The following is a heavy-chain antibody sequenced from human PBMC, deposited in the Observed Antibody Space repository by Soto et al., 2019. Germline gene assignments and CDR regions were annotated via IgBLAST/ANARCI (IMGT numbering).Heavy chain of an antibody. V-gene: IGHV3-7*04. CDR3: VRGCGRSSCPYYLDV. D-gene: IGHD2-15*01. CDR2: IRQDGSEK. Sequence: EVHLVESGGGLVQPGGSLGLSCEASGFTFSTYWMSWVRQAPGKGLEWVATIRQDGSEKLYMDSVRGRFTISRDNAESSLYLQMSSLRVEDTAVYFCVRGCGRSSCPYYLDVWGKGSTVIVSS. J-gene: IGHJ6*03. CDR1: GFTFSTYW.